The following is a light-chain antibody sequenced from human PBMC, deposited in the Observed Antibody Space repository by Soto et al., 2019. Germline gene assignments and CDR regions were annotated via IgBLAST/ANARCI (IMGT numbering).Light chain of an antibody. CDR3: CSYGGSRAV. CDR1: SSDVGSHNL. Sequence: QSALTQPASVSGSPGQSITISCTATSSDVGSHNLVSWYQQHPGQAPKLMIYEVSKRPLGVSARFSASKSGNTASLTISGLQAEDEADYYCCSYGGSRAVFGGGTPLTVL. CDR2: EVS. V-gene: IGLV2-23*02. J-gene: IGLJ7*01.